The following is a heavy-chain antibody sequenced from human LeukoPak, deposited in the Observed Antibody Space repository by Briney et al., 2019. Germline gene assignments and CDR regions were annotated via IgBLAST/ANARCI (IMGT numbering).Heavy chain of an antibody. J-gene: IGHJ4*02. CDR3: ARASAALSIAAAGTLGY. D-gene: IGHD6-13*01. CDR1: GGSFSGYY. Sequence: PSETLSLTCAVYGGSFSGYYWSWIRQPPGKGLEWIGEINHSGSTNYNPSLKSRVTISVDTSKNQFSLKLSSVTAADTAVYYCARASAALSIAAAGTLGYWGQGTLVTVSS. CDR2: INHSGST. V-gene: IGHV4-34*01.